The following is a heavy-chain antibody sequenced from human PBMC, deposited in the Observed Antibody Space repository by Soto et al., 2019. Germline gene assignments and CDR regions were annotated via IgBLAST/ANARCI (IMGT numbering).Heavy chain of an antibody. J-gene: IGHJ5*02. V-gene: IGHV4-30-2*01. CDR2: IYHSGST. Sequence: QLQLQESGSGLVKPSQTLSLTCAVSGGSISSGGYSWSWIRQPPGKGLEWIGYIYHSGSTYYNPYPXGXLPISVARSKNQFSLKLSSVTAADTAVYYCARVPGPWGQGTLVTVSS. CDR1: GGSISSGGYS. CDR3: ARVPGP. D-gene: IGHD3-10*01.